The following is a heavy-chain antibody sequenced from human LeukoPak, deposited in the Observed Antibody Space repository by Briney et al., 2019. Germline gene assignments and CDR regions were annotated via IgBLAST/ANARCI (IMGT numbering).Heavy chain of an antibody. V-gene: IGHV3-7*01. CDR3: VNLGYSD. CDR2: IKNDGSDK. Sequence: VGSLRLSCEASGFSFSAAWMTWVRQAPGKGLEWVATIKNDGSDKYYVDSVKGRFTLSRDNAKNLVYLQMNSLRVEDTAVYYCVNLGYSDGGQGTLVTVSS. D-gene: IGHD5-12*01. J-gene: IGHJ4*02. CDR1: GFSFSAAW.